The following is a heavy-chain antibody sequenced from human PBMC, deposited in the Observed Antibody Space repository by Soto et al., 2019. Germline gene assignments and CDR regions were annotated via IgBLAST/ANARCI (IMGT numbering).Heavy chain of an antibody. V-gene: IGHV5-51*01. Sequence: GESLKISCKGSGYSFTSYWIGWVRQMLGKGLEWMGIIYPGDSDTRYSPSFQGQVTISADKSISTAYLQWSSLKASDTAMYYCARLNDTAMDYYYYYGMDVWGQGTTVTVSS. D-gene: IGHD5-18*01. CDR2: IYPGDSDT. J-gene: IGHJ6*02. CDR1: GYSFTSYW. CDR3: ARLNDTAMDYYYYYGMDV.